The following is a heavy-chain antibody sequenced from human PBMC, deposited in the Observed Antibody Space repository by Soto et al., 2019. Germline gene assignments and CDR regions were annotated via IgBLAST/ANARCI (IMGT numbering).Heavy chain of an antibody. Sequence: GASVKVSCKASGYTFTSYDINWVRQATGQGLEWMGWMNPNSGNTGYAQKFQGRVTMTRNTSISTAYMELSSLRSEDTAVYYCARSHYSGYDWGLYYYYYMDVWGKGTTVTVSS. D-gene: IGHD5-12*01. CDR3: ARSHYSGYDWGLYYYYYMDV. V-gene: IGHV1-8*01. J-gene: IGHJ6*03. CDR1: GYTFTSYD. CDR2: MNPNSGNT.